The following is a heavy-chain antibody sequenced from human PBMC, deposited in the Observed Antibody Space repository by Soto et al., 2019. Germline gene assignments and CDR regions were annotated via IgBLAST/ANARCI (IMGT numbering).Heavy chain of an antibody. CDR1: GFTFSSYG. V-gene: IGHV3-33*01. D-gene: IGHD3-22*01. Sequence: GGSLRLSCAASGFTFSSYGMHWVRQAPGKGLEWVAVIWYDGSNKYYADSVKGRFTISRDNSKNTLYLQMNSLRAEDTAVYYCARDQGDSSGYYGAVRAFDIWGQGTMVTVSS. J-gene: IGHJ3*02. CDR2: IWYDGSNK. CDR3: ARDQGDSSGYYGAVRAFDI.